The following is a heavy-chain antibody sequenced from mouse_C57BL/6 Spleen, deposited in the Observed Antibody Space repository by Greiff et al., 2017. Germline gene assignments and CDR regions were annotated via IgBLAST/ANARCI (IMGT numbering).Heavy chain of an antibody. CDR3: ARGESNWDYFDY. Sequence: QVQLKQPGAELVKPGASVKMSCKASGYTFTSYWITWVKQRPGQGLEWIGDIYPGSGSTNYNEKFKSKATLTVDTSSSTAYMQLSSLTSEDSAVYYCARGESNWDYFDYWGQGTTLTVSS. CDR1: GYTFTSYW. V-gene: IGHV1-55*01. D-gene: IGHD4-1*01. J-gene: IGHJ2*01. CDR2: IYPGSGST.